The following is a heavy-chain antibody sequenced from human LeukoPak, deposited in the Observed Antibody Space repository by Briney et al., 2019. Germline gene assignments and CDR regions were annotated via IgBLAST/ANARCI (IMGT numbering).Heavy chain of an antibody. D-gene: IGHD2-2*01. CDR1: GFTFSSYA. CDR2: ISYDGSNK. CDR3: ARASRYQLPLWDAFDI. V-gene: IGHV3-30-3*01. J-gene: IGHJ3*02. Sequence: PGRSLRLSCAASGFTFSSYAMHWVRQAPGKGLEWVAVISYDGSNKYYADSVKGRFTISRDNSKNTLYLQMNSLRAEDTAVYYCARASRYQLPLWDAFDIWGQGTMVTVSS.